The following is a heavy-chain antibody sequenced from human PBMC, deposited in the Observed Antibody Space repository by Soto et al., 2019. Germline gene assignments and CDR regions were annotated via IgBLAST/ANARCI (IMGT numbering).Heavy chain of an antibody. CDR1: GGSFSGYY. D-gene: IGHD5-18*01. J-gene: IGHJ3*02. V-gene: IGHV4-34*01. Sequence: TSETLSLTCAVYGGSFSGYYWSWIRQPPGKGLEWIGEINHSVSTNYNPSLQSRVTISVDTSKNQFSLKLSSVTAADTAVYYCARGADTATERAFDIWGQGTMVTVSS. CDR3: ARGADTATERAFDI. CDR2: INHSVST.